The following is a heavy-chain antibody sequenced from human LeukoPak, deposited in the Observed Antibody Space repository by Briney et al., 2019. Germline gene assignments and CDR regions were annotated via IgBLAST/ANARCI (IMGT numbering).Heavy chain of an antibody. Sequence: GGSLRLSCAASGFTFDDYAMHWVRQAPGKGLEWVSGISWNSGSIGYADSVKGRFTTSRDNAKNSLYLQMNSLRAEDTALYYCAKAFRARQYYYDSSGFDYWGQGTLVTVSS. D-gene: IGHD3-22*01. CDR1: GFTFDDYA. CDR3: AKAFRARQYYYDSSGFDY. J-gene: IGHJ4*02. V-gene: IGHV3-9*01. CDR2: ISWNSGSI.